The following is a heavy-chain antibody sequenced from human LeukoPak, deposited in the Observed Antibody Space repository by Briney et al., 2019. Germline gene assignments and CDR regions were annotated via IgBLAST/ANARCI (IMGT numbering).Heavy chain of an antibody. D-gene: IGHD3-9*01. CDR1: DGSINTPNYY. CDR2: IFYRGST. J-gene: IGHJ6*03. V-gene: IGHV4-39*07. Sequence: SETLSLTCTVSDGSINTPNYYWGWIRQPPGKGLEWIGNIFYRGSTYYGPSLKSRVTISLDTSKNQFSLNLNSVTAADTAVYYCARLVRSYDVLTGFPGWYMDVWGKGTTVTISS. CDR3: ARLVRSYDVLTGFPGWYMDV.